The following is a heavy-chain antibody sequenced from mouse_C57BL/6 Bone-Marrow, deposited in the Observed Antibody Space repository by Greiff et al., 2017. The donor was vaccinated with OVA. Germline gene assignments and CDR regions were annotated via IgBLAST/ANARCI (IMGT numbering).Heavy chain of an antibody. CDR3: ARYGYDDYYAMDY. J-gene: IGHJ4*01. CDR2: LSDGGSYT. Sequence: EVKLMESGGGLVKPGGSLKLSCAASGFTFSSYAMSWVRQTPEKRLEWVATLSDGGSYTYYPDNVKGRFTISRDNAKNNLYLQMSHLKSEDTAMYYCARYGYDDYYAMDYWGQGTSVTVSS. D-gene: IGHD2-2*01. V-gene: IGHV5-4*03. CDR1: GFTFSSYA.